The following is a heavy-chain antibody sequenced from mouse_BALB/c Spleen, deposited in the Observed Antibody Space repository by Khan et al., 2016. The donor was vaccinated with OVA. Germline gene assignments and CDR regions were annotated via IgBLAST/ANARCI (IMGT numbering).Heavy chain of an antibody. D-gene: IGHD2-2*01. Sequence: VQLKESGAELVKPGASVKLSCTASGFNIKDTYMHWVKQRPEQGLEWIGRIDPANGNTKYNPKFQGKATVTSDTSSNTAYLQLSSLTSEDTAVYFCVDDAYDAHWGQGTTLTVPS. J-gene: IGHJ2*01. CDR2: IDPANGNT. CDR3: VDDAYDAH. V-gene: IGHV14-3*02. CDR1: GFNIKDTY.